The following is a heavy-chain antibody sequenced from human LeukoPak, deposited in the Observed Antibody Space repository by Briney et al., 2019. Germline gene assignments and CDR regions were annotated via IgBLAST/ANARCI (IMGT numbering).Heavy chain of an antibody. J-gene: IGHJ4*02. V-gene: IGHV3-43*01. CDR1: GFTFDDYT. Sequence: GGSLRLSCAASGFTFDDYTMHWVRQAPGKGLEWVSLISWDGGSTYYADSVKGRFTISRDNSKNSLYLQMNSLRAEDTAVYYCARHRVVVTAIPTDYFDYWGQGTLVTVSS. D-gene: IGHD2-21*02. CDR2: ISWDGGST. CDR3: ARHRVVVTAIPTDYFDY.